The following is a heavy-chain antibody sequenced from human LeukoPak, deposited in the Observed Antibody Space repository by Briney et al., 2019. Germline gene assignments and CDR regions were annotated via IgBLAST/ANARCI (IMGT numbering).Heavy chain of an antibody. D-gene: IGHD2/OR15-2a*01. CDR2: IIPILGIA. J-gene: IGHJ6*02. Sequence: SVKVSCKASGGTFSSYAISWVRQAPGQGLEWMGRIIPILGIANYAQKFQGRVTITADKSTSTAYMELSSLRSEDTAVYYCARVNSNRSQLEYYYGMDVWGQGTTVTVSS. CDR3: ARVNSNRSQLEYYYGMDV. V-gene: IGHV1-69*04. CDR1: GGTFSSYA.